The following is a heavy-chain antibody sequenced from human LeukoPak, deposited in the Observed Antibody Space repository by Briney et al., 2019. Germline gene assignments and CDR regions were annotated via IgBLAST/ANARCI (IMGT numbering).Heavy chain of an antibody. V-gene: IGHV3-23*01. CDR2: INGSGGST. D-gene: IGHD3-22*01. CDR3: AKDRYYYDSSGATFDY. CDR1: GFTFSSYA. J-gene: IGHJ4*02. Sequence: GGSLRLSCAASGFTFSSYAMSWVRQAPGKGLEWVSAINGSGGSTYYADSVKGRFTISRDNSKNTLYLQMNSLRAEDTAVYYCAKDRYYYDSSGATFDYWGQGTLVTVSS.